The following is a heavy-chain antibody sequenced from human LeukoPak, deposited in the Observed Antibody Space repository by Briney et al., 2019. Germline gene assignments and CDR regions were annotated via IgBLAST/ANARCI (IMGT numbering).Heavy chain of an antibody. CDR1: GYTFTGYY. CDR3: ARGRYSSISGMDV. CDR2: INPNSGGT. J-gene: IGHJ6*02. D-gene: IGHD6-13*01. Sequence: ASVNVSCKASGYTFTGYYLHWVRQAPGQGLEWMGWINPNSGGTNYAQKFQGSDTMTRDTSISTAYMDLSRLRSDDTAVYYCARGRYSSISGMDVWGQGTTVTVSS. V-gene: IGHV1-2*02.